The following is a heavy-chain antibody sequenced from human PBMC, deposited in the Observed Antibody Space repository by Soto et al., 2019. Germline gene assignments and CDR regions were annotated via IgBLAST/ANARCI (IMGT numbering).Heavy chain of an antibody. J-gene: IGHJ4*02. D-gene: IGHD3-10*01. CDR3: ARDGYDGSGSPYPAY. CDR1: GGSMSEYF. V-gene: IGHV4-59*01. Sequence: SETLSLTCSVSGGSMSEYFWSWIRQSPGKGLEWIGYIYYLGSTDYNPSLKSRVTISVDTSKRQFSLRLTSVTAADTAVYYCARDGYDGSGSPYPAYWGPGTQVTVPS. CDR2: IYYLGST.